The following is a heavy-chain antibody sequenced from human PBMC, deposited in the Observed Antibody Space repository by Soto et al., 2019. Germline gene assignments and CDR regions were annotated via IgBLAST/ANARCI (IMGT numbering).Heavy chain of an antibody. CDR1: GGSISSYY. CDR3: AREGVNYDFWSGYQTRVMDV. Sequence: SETLSLTCTVSGGSISSYYWSWIRQPPGKGLEWIGYIYYSGSTNYNPSLKSRVTISVDTSKNQFSLKLSSVTAADTAVYYCAREGVNYDFWSGYQTRVMDVWGKGTTVTVSS. CDR2: IYYSGST. V-gene: IGHV4-59*01. J-gene: IGHJ6*03. D-gene: IGHD3-3*01.